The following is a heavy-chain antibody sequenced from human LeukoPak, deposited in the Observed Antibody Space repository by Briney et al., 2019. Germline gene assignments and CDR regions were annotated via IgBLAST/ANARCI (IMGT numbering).Heavy chain of an antibody. V-gene: IGHV1-46*01. D-gene: IGHD3-22*01. CDR3: ARAPWHYYDSSGYYSGYYYYMDV. CDR1: GYTFTSYY. CDR2: INPSGGST. J-gene: IGHJ6*03. Sequence: ASVKVSCKASGYTFTSYYMHWVRQAPGQGLEWMGIINPSGGSTSYAQKFQGRVTMTRDMSTSTAYMELSSLRSEDTAVYYCARAPWHYYDSSGYYSGYYYYMDVWGKGTTVTVSS.